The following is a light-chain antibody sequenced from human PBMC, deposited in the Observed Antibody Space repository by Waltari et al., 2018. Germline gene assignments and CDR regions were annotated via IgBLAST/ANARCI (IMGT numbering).Light chain of an antibody. Sequence: QSVLTQPPSASGTPGQRVTISCSGSSPNIGSNYVSWYQHLPGTAPRLLIYRNNQRPSGVPDRFTGSKSGTSASLAISGLRSEDEADYYCVAWDDSLSAWVFGGGTELTIL. J-gene: IGLJ3*02. CDR3: VAWDDSLSAWV. CDR1: SPNIGSNY. V-gene: IGLV1-47*01. CDR2: RNN.